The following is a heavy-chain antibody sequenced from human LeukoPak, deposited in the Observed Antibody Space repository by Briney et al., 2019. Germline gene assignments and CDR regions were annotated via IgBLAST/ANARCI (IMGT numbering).Heavy chain of an antibody. V-gene: IGHV4-34*01. CDR2: IKHSGST. D-gene: IGHD2-2*02. CDR3: ARGQPAAIDY. Sequence: SETLSLTCAVYGGSFSGYYWSWIRQPPGKGLEWIGEIKHSGSTNYNPSLKSRVTISVDTSKNQFSLKLSSVTAADTAVYYCARGQPAAIDYWGQGTLVTVSS. J-gene: IGHJ4*02. CDR1: GGSFSGYY.